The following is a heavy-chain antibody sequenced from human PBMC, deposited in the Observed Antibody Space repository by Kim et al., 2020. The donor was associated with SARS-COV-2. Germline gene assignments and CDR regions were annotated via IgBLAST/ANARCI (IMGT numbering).Heavy chain of an antibody. Sequence: GGSLRLSCTTSGFTFTGYAMSWVRQAPGKGLEWVSSIAGSDGTTYYVDSVKGRFTISRDNSKNNLYLQMSNLRADDTAVYYCMKGGWGWIWDHWGQGTLV. V-gene: IGHV3-23*01. D-gene: IGHD2-2*03. J-gene: IGHJ4*02. CDR3: MKGGWGWIWDH. CDR2: IAGSDGTT. CDR1: GFTFTGYA.